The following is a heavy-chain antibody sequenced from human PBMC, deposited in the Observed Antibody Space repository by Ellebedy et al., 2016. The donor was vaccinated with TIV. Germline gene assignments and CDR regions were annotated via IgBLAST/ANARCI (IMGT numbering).Heavy chain of an antibody. CDR2: ISTTSEYI. CDR3: ARVRNRISGASDY. J-gene: IGHJ4*02. CDR1: GFSLSIYS. Sequence: PGGSLRLSCAASGFSLSIYSMNWVRQAPGKGLEWVSCISTTSEYIYYADSVKGRFTISRDNAKNSLYLQMNGLRADDTAVYYCARVRNRISGASDYWGQGTLVTVSS. D-gene: IGHD1-26*01. V-gene: IGHV3-21*01.